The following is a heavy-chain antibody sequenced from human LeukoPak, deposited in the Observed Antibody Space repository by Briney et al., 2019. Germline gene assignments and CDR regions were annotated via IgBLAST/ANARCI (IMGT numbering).Heavy chain of an antibody. CDR2: INPNSGGT. Sequence: ASVKVSCKASGYTFTGYYMHWVRQAPGQGLEWMGWINPNSGGTNYAQKFQGRVTMTRDTSISTAYMELSRLRSDDTAVYYCAREVADSGCDFGYWGQGTLVTVSS. CDR3: AREVADSGCDFGY. V-gene: IGHV1-2*02. J-gene: IGHJ4*02. D-gene: IGHD5-12*01. CDR1: GYTFTGYY.